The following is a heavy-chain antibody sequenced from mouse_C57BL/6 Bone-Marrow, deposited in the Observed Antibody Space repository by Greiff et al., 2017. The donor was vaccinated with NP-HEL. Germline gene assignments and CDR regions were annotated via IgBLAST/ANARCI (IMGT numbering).Heavy chain of an antibody. J-gene: IGHJ2*01. CDR1: GYAFTNYL. Sequence: VQLQQSGAELVRPGTSVKVSCKASGYAFTNYLIEWVKQRPGQGLEWIGVINPGSGGTNYNEKFKGKATLTADKSSSTAYMQLSSLTSEDSAVYCCASRDGTGDFDYWGQGTTLTVSS. V-gene: IGHV1-54*01. D-gene: IGHD4-1*01. CDR3: ASRDGTGDFDY. CDR2: INPGSGGT.